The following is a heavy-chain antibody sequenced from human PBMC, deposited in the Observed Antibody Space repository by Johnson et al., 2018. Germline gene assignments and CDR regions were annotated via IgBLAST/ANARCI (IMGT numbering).Heavy chain of an antibody. J-gene: IGHJ6*03. CDR3: AKGGGSYYGDYMDV. V-gene: IGHV3-30-3*01. CDR1: GFTFSSYA. CDR2: ISYDGSNK. Sequence: QVQLVQSGGGVVQPGRSLRLSCAASGFTFSSYAMHWVRQAPGKGLEWVAVISYDGSNKYYADSVKGRFTISRDNSKNSLYLQMNSLRAEDTAVYYWAKGGGSYYGDYMDVWGKGTTVTVSS. D-gene: IGHD1-26*01.